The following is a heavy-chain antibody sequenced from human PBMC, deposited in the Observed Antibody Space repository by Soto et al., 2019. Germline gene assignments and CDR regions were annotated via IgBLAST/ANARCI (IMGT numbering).Heavy chain of an antibody. CDR3: ARSQLLWFGEDYYGMDV. D-gene: IGHD3-10*01. J-gene: IGHJ6*02. CDR1: GYTFTSYA. V-gene: IGHV1-3*01. CDR2: INAGNGNT. Sequence: ASVKVSCKASGYTFTSYAMHRVRQAPGQRLEWMGWINAGNGNTKYSQKFQGRVTITRDTSASTAYMELSSLRSEDTAVYYCARSQLLWFGEDYYGMDVWGQGTTVTV.